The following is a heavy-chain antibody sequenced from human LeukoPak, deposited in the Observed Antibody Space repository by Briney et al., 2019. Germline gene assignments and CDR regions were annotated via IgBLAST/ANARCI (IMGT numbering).Heavy chain of an antibody. V-gene: IGHV4-59*01. J-gene: IGHJ6*02. D-gene: IGHD4-17*01. Sequence: SETLSLTCTVSGGSISGYYWSWIRQPPGKGLEWIGYMDYSGNTNYNPSLKSRVTISIDTSKKQFSLKLSSVAAADTAVYYCARDNRHGNYYYGMDVWGQGTTVTVSS. CDR1: GGSISGYY. CDR2: MDYSGNT. CDR3: ARDNRHGNYYYGMDV.